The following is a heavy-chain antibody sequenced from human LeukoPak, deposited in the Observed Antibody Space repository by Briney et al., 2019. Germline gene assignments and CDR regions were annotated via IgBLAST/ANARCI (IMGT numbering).Heavy chain of an antibody. CDR2: ISGSGGST. J-gene: IGHJ4*02. CDR3: AKDDRHAGAYLDY. D-gene: IGHD3-16*01. CDR1: GFTFSNYG. V-gene: IGHV3-23*01. Sequence: GGSLRLSCAASGFTFSNYGLTWVRQAPGKGLEGVSTISGSGGSTYYADSVKGRFTISRDNSKNTLYLQMNSLRAEDTAIYYCAKDDRHAGAYLDYWGQGTLVTVSS.